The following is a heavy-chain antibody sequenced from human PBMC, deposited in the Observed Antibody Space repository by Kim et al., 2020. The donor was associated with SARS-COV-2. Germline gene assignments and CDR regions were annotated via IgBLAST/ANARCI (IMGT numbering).Heavy chain of an antibody. Sequence: GGSLRLSCAASGFTFSSYAMHWVRQAPGKGLEWVAVISYDGSNKYYADSVKGLFTISRDNSKNTLHLQMNSLRAEDTAVYYCPRDLGYSYGNGGWFDPWGQGTLVTVSS. D-gene: IGHD5-18*01. CDR2: ISYDGSNK. CDR1: GFTFSSYA. V-gene: IGHV3-30-3*01. CDR3: PRDLGYSYGNGGWFDP. J-gene: IGHJ5*02.